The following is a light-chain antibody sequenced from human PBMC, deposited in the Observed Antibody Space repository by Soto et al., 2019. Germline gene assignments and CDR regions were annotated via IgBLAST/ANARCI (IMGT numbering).Light chain of an antibody. CDR1: SANIGAGYD. CDR2: GNS. J-gene: IGLJ3*02. CDR3: QSYDSSLSGV. V-gene: IGLV1-40*01. Sequence: QSVLTQPPSVSGAPGQRVTISCTGSSANIGAGYDVHWYQQLPGTAPKLLIYGNSNRPSGVPDRFSGSKSGTSASLAITGLQAEDEADYYCQSYDSSLSGVFGGGTKLPVL.